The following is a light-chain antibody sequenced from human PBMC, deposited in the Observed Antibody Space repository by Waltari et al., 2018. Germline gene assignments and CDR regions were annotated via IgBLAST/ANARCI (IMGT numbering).Light chain of an antibody. CDR2: ENT. CDR1: SSNIGNNY. V-gene: IGLV1-51*02. CDR3: GTWDSSLSGAV. Sequence: QSVLTQPPSVSAAPGQRVTISCSGGSSNIGNNYVSWYRQFPGTAPKPLIYENTERPSGIPGRFSGSKAGTSATLDITGLQAGDETDDYCGTWDSSLSGAVFGGGTHLTVL. J-gene: IGLJ7*01.